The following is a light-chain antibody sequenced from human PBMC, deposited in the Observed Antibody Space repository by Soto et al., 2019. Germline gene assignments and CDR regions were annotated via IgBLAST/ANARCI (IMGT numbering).Light chain of an antibody. V-gene: IGLV3-21*04. CDR3: QVWDSSSDHWV. Sequence: SYELTQPPSVSVAPGKTARITCGGNNIGSKSVHWYQQKQGQAPVLVIYYDSDRPSGIPERFSGSNSGNTDTLTISRVEAGDEADYYCQVWDSSSDHWVFGGGTKLTVL. CDR1: NIGSKS. J-gene: IGLJ3*02. CDR2: YDS.